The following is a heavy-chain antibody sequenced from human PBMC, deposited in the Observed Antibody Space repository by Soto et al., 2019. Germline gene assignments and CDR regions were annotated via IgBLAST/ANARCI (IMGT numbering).Heavy chain of an antibody. CDR1: GFTFSSYS. V-gene: IGHV3-21*01. CDR3: ARGGFYDILTGSHDY. D-gene: IGHD3-9*01. CDR2: ISSTSGYI. Sequence: GSLRPTCAASGFTFSSYSMNWVRQAPGNGLEWVSSISSTSGYIYYADSVKGRFTISRDNAKNSLYLQMHSRRAEDTAVYYCARGGFYDILTGSHDYWGQGTLVPVSS. J-gene: IGHJ4*02.